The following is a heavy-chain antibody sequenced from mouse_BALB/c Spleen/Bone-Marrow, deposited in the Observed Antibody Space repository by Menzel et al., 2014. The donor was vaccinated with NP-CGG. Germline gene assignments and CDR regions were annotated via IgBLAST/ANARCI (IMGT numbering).Heavy chain of an antibody. J-gene: IGHJ3*01. V-gene: IGHV1-9*01. Sequence: QVQLQQSGAELVRPGASVKLSCKASGYSFTSYWIEWVKQRPGHGLEWIGETLPGSDSTNYNENFKGKATFTADTSSNTAYMQLNSLTSEDSAVYFCARDSSDYLAWFAYWGQGTLVTVSA. CDR3: ARDSSDYLAWFAY. CDR1: GYSFTSYW. D-gene: IGHD3-2*01. CDR2: TLPGSDST.